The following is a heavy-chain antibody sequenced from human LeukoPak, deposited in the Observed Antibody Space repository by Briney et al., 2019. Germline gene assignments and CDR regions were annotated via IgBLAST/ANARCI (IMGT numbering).Heavy chain of an antibody. Sequence: QSGGSLRLSCAASGFTFSSYWMNWARQAPGKGLEWVASINHNGNVNYYVDSVKGRFTISRDNAKNSLYLQMNSLRAEDTAVYYCARPPGRWLQLKAWSGYWGQGTLVTVSS. D-gene: IGHD5-24*01. CDR1: GFTFSSYW. V-gene: IGHV3-7*01. CDR2: INHNGNVN. J-gene: IGHJ4*02. CDR3: ARPPGRWLQLKAWSGY.